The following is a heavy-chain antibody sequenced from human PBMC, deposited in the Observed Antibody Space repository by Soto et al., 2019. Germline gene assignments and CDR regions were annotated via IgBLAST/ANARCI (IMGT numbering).Heavy chain of an antibody. CDR1: GGSLSGYY. CDR3: ARTFLVPPYFDY. Sequence: SETLSLTCAVYGGSLSGYYWSWIRQPPGKGLEWIGEINHSGSTNYNPSLKSRVTISVDTSKNQFSLKLSSVTAADTAVYYCARTFLVPPYFDYWGQGTLVTVSS. CDR2: INHSGST. D-gene: IGHD6-13*01. V-gene: IGHV4-34*01. J-gene: IGHJ4*02.